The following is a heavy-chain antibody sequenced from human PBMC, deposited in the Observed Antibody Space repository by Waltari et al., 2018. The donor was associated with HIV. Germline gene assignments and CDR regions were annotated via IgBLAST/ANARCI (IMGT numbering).Heavy chain of an antibody. CDR2: IYPGDSDT. CDR3: ARHVRFGEPSTSFFDY. J-gene: IGHJ4*02. Sequence: EVQLVQSGAEVKKPGESLKISCKGSGYSFTSYWIGWVRQMPGKGLEWMGIIYPGDSDTRYSPSFQGQVTISADKSISTAYLQWSSLKASDTAMYYCARHVRFGEPSTSFFDYWGQGTLVTVSS. CDR1: GYSFTSYW. V-gene: IGHV5-51*01. D-gene: IGHD3-10*01.